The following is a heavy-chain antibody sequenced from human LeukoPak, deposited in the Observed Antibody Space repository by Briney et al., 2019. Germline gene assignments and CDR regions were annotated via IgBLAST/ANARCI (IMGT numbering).Heavy chain of an antibody. CDR1: GFTFSSYG. V-gene: IGHV3-30*02. CDR2: IRYDGSNK. CDR3: AKDYDLGYCSSTSCYSTLFDY. D-gene: IGHD2-2*01. J-gene: IGHJ4*02. Sequence: PGGSLRLSCAASGFTFSSYGMHWVRQAPGKGLEWVAFIRYDGSNKYYADSVKGRFTISRDNSKNTLYLQMNSLRAEDTAVYYRAKDYDLGYCSSTSCYSTLFDYWGQGTLVTVSS.